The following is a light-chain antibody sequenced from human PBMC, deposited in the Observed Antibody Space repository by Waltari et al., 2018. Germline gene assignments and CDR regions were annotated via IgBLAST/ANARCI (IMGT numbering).Light chain of an antibody. CDR1: SSNIGNNY. CDR2: ENT. CDR3: GTWDSSLSGAV. Sequence: QSVLTHPPAVSAAPGHRVTIPCSGGSSNIGNNYVTGYRQFPGTAPKLLIYENTERPSGIPGRFSGSKSGTSATLDITGLQAGDEADYYCGTWDSSLSGAVFGGGTHLTVL. J-gene: IGLJ7*01. V-gene: IGLV1-51*02.